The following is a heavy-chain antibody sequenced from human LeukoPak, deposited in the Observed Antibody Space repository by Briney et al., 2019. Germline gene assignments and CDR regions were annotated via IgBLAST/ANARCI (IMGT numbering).Heavy chain of an antibody. J-gene: IGHJ5*02. Sequence: GGSLRLSCAASGFTFSSYSMNWVRQAPGKGLEWVSSISSGSSYIYYADSVKGRFTISRDNAKNSLYLQMNSLRAEDTAVYYCARCYGDYVGVWDFGFDPWGQGTLVTVSS. CDR3: ARCYGDYVGVWDFGFDP. V-gene: IGHV3-21*01. D-gene: IGHD4-17*01. CDR1: GFTFSSYS. CDR2: ISSGSSYI.